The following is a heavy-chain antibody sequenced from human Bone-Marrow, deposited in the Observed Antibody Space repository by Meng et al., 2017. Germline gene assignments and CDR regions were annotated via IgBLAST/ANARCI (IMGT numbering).Heavy chain of an antibody. CDR2: IYYSGST. D-gene: IGHD6-13*01. V-gene: IGHV4-31*03. Sequence: QGQPQESGPGLVKPSQTLSLTCTVSGGSNSSGRYYWSWIRQHPGKGLAWIGNIYYSGSTYYNPSLKSRVTISVDTSKNQFSLKLSSVTAADTAVYYCARGPLSAAGTMVYFQHWGQGTLVTVSS. CDR1: GGSNSSGRYY. J-gene: IGHJ1*01. CDR3: ARGPLSAAGTMVYFQH.